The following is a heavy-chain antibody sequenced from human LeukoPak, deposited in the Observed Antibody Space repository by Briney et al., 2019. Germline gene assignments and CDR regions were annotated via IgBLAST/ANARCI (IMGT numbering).Heavy chain of an antibody. D-gene: IGHD3-22*01. CDR2: IKQDGSEK. Sequence: GGSLRLSCAASRFIFSGYSMNWVRQAPGKGLEWVANIKQDGSEKYYVDSVKGRFTISRDNAKNSLYLQMNSLRAEDTAVYYCARALGIGYYDSRGYYFDYWGQGTLVTVSS. V-gene: IGHV3-7*01. J-gene: IGHJ4*02. CDR3: ARALGIGYYDSRGYYFDY. CDR1: RFIFSGYS.